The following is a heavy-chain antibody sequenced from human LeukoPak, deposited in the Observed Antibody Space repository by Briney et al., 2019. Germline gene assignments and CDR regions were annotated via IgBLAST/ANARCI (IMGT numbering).Heavy chain of an antibody. V-gene: IGHV4-4*02. Sequence: SETLSLTCAVSGGSISSSNWWSWVRQPPGKGLEWIGEIYHSGSTNYNPSLKSRVTISVDKSKNQFSLKLSSVTAADTAVYYCARRDYGDYGRYFDYWGQGTLVTVSS. D-gene: IGHD4-17*01. CDR2: IYHSGST. CDR3: ARRDYGDYGRYFDY. J-gene: IGHJ4*02. CDR1: GGSISSSNW.